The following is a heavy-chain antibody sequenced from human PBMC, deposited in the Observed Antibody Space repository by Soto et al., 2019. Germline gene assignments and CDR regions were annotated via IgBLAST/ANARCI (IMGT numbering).Heavy chain of an antibody. CDR2: ISSNGHST. D-gene: IGHD5-12*01. J-gene: IGHJ4*01. CDR3: ARGSNGYHFDY. Sequence: GGSLRLSCAASGFTFSNSAMHWVRQAPGKGLEYVSTISSNGHSTDYANSVKGRFTISRDNSMNTLYLQMGSLKAEDMAVYYWARGSNGYHFDYWGQGTLVTVSS. V-gene: IGHV3-64*01. CDR1: GFTFSNSA.